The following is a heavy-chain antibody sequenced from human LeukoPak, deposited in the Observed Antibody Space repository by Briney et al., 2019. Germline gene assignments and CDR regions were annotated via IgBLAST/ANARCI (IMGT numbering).Heavy chain of an antibody. J-gene: IGHJ4*02. CDR2: IYYSGST. Sequence: SETLSLTCTVSGCSIGSSSYYWGWIRQPPGRGLEWIGSIYYSGSTYYNPSLKSRVTISVDTSKNQFSLKLSSVTAADTAVYYCARNLTIGWYEFDYWGQGTLVTVSS. V-gene: IGHV4-39*01. CDR3: ARNLTIGWYEFDY. D-gene: IGHD6-19*01. CDR1: GCSIGSSSYY.